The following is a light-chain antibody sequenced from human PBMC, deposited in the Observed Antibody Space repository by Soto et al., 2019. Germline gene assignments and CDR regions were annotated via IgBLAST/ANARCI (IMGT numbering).Light chain of an antibody. CDR1: SSDVGSYNL. V-gene: IGLV2-23*01. CDR3: CSYAGSSTHVV. J-gene: IGLJ2*01. Sequence: QSALTQPASVSGSPGQSITISCTGTSSDVGSYNLVSWYQQHPGKAPKLLIYEGSKRPSGVSNRFSGSKSGNTASLKISGLQAEDEADYYCCSYAGSSTHVVFGGGTTLTVL. CDR2: EGS.